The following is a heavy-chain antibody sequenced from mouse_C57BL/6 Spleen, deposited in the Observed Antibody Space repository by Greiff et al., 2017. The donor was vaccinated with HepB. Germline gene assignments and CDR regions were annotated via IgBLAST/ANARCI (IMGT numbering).Heavy chain of an antibody. CDR2: INPGSGGT. CDR1: GYAFTNYL. J-gene: IGHJ1*03. D-gene: IGHD1-1*01. CDR3: AIFYYGSSYGYFDD. V-gene: IGHV1-54*01. Sequence: QVQLQQSGAELVRPGTSVKVSCKASGYAFTNYLIEWVKQRPGQGLEWIGVINPGSGGTNYNEKFKGKATLTADKSSSTAYMQLSSLTSEDSAVYFCAIFYYGSSYGYFDDWGTGTTVTVSS.